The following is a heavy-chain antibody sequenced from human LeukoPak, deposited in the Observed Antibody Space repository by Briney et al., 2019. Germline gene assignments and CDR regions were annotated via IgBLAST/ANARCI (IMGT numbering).Heavy chain of an antibody. Sequence: GESLKISCKVSGYTFTRNWTGWVRQMPGTGLEWMGIISPGDSNSIYSPSFQGQVTMSADTSISTAYLQWSSLKASDTAIYYCARHRYYGSGSQVVLDYWGQGTLVTVSS. CDR2: ISPGDSNS. CDR3: ARHRYYGSGSQVVLDY. V-gene: IGHV5-51*01. D-gene: IGHD3-10*01. J-gene: IGHJ4*02. CDR1: GYTFTRNW.